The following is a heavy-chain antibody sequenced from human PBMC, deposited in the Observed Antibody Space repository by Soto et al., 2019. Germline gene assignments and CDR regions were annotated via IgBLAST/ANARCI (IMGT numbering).Heavy chain of an antibody. CDR1: GGTFSSYT. Sequence: QVQLVQSGAEVKKPGSSVKVSCKASGGTFSSYTISWVRQAPGQGLEWMGRIIPILGIANYAQKFQGRVTITADKSTSTAYMELSSLRSEDTAVYYCATGYCSSTRCLDYWGQGTLVTVSS. J-gene: IGHJ4*02. CDR3: ATGYCSSTRCLDY. V-gene: IGHV1-69*02. D-gene: IGHD2-2*01. CDR2: IIPILGIA.